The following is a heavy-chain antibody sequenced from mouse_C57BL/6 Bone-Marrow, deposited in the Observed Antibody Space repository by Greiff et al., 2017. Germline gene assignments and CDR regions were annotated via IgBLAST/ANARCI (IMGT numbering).Heavy chain of an antibody. Sequence: QVQLQQSGAELARPGASVKMSCKASGYTFTSYTMHWVKQRPGQGLEWIGYINPSSGYTKYNQKFKDKATLTADKSSSTAYMQLSSLTSEDSAVYYCARGKDGYYEGYFDVWGTGTTVTVSS. J-gene: IGHJ1*03. V-gene: IGHV1-4*01. CDR3: ARGKDGYYEGYFDV. D-gene: IGHD2-3*01. CDR2: INPSSGYT. CDR1: GYTFTSYT.